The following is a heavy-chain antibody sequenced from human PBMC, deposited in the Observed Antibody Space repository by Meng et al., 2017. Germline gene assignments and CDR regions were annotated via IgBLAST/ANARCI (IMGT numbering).Heavy chain of an antibody. CDR3: ARDPRITGTTLPDY. D-gene: IGHD1-7*01. CDR2: ISAYNGNT. Sequence: HVRLVQSGAEVKKHGASVKVSCKASGYTFTSYGISWVRQAPGQGLEWMGWISAYNGNTNYAQKLQGRVTMTPDTSTSTAYMELRSLRSDDTAVYYCARDPRITGTTLPDYWGQGTLVTVSS. CDR1: GYTFTSYG. J-gene: IGHJ4*02. V-gene: IGHV1-18*01.